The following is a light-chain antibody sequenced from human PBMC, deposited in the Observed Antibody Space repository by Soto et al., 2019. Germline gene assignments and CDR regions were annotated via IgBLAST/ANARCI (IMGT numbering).Light chain of an antibody. J-gene: IGLJ1*01. Sequence: QSVLTQPRSVSGAPGQSVTISCTGTSSDVGGYNYVSWYQQHPGKAPKLMIYDVSKRPSGVPDRFSGSKSGNTASLTISGLQAEYEADYYCCSYAGSYTFVFVPGPKVTVL. CDR1: SSDVGGYNY. CDR2: DVS. V-gene: IGLV2-11*01. CDR3: CSYAGSYTFV.